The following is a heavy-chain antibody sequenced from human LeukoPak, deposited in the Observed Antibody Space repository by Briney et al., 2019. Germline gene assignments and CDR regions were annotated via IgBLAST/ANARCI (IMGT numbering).Heavy chain of an antibody. D-gene: IGHD3-10*01. CDR3: ARDLDMVRGADY. Sequence: SETLSLTCSVSGGSISNYYWSWIRQPPGKGLEWIGYIYYSGSTNYNPSLKSRVTISVDTSKNQFSLKLSSVTAADTAVYYCARDLDMVRGADYWGQGTLVTVSS. CDR2: IYYSGST. V-gene: IGHV4-59*12. CDR1: GGSISNYY. J-gene: IGHJ4*02.